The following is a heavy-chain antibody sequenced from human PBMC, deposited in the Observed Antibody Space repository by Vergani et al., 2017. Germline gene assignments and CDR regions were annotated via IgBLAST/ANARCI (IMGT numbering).Heavy chain of an antibody. CDR2: ISGSGGST. J-gene: IGHJ4*02. D-gene: IGHD5-18*01. CDR3: AKGTGYSYGYLVDY. CDR1: GFTFSSYA. Sequence: EVQLLESGGGLVQPGGSLRLSCAASGFTFSSYAMSWVRQAPGKGLEWVSAISGSGGSTYYADSVKGRFTITRDNSKTTLYLQMNSLRAEDTAVYYCAKGTGYSYGYLVDYWGQGTLVTVSS. V-gene: IGHV3-23*01.